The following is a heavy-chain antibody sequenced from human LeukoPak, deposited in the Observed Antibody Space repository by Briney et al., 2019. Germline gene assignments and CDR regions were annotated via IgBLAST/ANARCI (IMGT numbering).Heavy chain of an antibody. CDR2: INHSGST. CDR3: ASGPDYSNHGAPVVDY. D-gene: IGHD4-11*01. Sequence: SETLSLTCAVYGGSFSGYYWSWIRQPPGKGLEWIGEINHSGSTNYNPSLKSRVTISVDTSKNQFSLKLSSVTAADTAVYYCASGPDYSNHGAPVVDYWGQGTLVTVSS. CDR1: GGSFSGYY. J-gene: IGHJ4*02. V-gene: IGHV4-34*01.